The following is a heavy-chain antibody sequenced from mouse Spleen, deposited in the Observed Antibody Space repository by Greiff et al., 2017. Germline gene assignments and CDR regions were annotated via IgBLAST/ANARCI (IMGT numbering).Heavy chain of an antibody. CDR2: ISSGGSYT. CDR3: ARQNYGSSWYFDV. D-gene: IGHD1-1*01. J-gene: IGHJ1*03. CDR1: GFTFSSYG. V-gene: IGHV5-6*01. Sequence: EVQGVESGGDLVKPGGSLKLSCAASGFTFSSYGMSWVRQTPDKRLEWVATISSGGSYTYYPDSVKGRFTISRDNAKNTLYLQMSSLKSEDTAMYYCARQNYGSSWYFDVWGTGTTVTVSS.